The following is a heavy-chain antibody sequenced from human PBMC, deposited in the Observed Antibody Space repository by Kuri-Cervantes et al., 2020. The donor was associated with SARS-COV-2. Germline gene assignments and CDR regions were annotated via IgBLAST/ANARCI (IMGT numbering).Heavy chain of an antibody. J-gene: IGHJ4*02. Sequence: GGSLRLSCKGSGFMFMNYDMGWVRQAPGRGLEWVSIISGSGTGTYFADSVKGRFTISRDNSKNTLYLQMNSLRAEDTAVYYCARDADDSSGYDYFDYWGQGTLVTVSS. D-gene: IGHD3-22*01. CDR1: GFMFMNYD. CDR3: ARDADDSSGYDYFDY. CDR2: ISGSGTGT. V-gene: IGHV3-23*01.